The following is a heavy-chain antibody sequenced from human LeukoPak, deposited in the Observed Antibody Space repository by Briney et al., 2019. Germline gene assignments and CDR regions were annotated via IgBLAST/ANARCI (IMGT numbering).Heavy chain of an antibody. V-gene: IGHV3-64*01. Sequence: GGSLRLSCAASGFIFSTYAMHWVRQAPGKGLEYVSAISSNGGSSYYANSVKGRFTISRDNSKNTLYLRMGSLRAEDMAVYYCARDSDSSGWYSYYFDYWGQGTLVTVSS. CDR1: GFIFSTYA. D-gene: IGHD6-19*01. J-gene: IGHJ4*02. CDR3: ARDSDSSGWYSYYFDY. CDR2: ISSNGGSS.